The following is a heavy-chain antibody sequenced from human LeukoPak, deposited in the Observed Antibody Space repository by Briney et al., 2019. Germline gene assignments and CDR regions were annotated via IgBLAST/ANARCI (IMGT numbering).Heavy chain of an antibody. Sequence: SETLSLTCTVSGGSISSYYWSWIRQPPGKGLEWIGYIYYSGSTNYNPSLKSRVTISPDTSKNQFSLKLTSVTAADTAVDYCAKRYVSGWYFDLWGRGTLVTVSS. V-gene: IGHV4-59*08. D-gene: IGHD6-19*01. J-gene: IGHJ2*01. CDR3: AKRYVSGWYFDL. CDR2: IYYSGST. CDR1: GGSISSYY.